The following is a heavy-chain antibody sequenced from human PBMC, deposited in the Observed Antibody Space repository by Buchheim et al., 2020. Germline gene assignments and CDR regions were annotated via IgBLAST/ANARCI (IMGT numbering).Heavy chain of an antibody. J-gene: IGHJ4*02. D-gene: IGHD3-16*02. V-gene: IGHV4-39*01. CDR3: ARHGDYIWGSYRSSFDY. CDR2: IYYSGST. CDR1: GGSISSSSYY. Sequence: QLQLQESGPELVKPSETLSLTCTVSGGSISSSSYYWGWIRQPPGKGLEWIGSIYYSGSTYYNPSLKSRVTISVDTSKNQFSLKLSSVTAADTAVYYCARHGDYIWGSYRSSFDYWGQGTL.